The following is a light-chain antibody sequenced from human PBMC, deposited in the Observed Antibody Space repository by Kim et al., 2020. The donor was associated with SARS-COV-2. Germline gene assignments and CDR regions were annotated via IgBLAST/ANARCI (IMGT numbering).Light chain of an antibody. CDR1: SSNIGSNT. CDR3: QSYDNSLDVV. Sequence: ELTQPPSASGTPGQRVTISCSGSSSNIGSNTVNWYQQLPGTAPKLLIYSNNQRPSGVPDRFSGSKSGTSASLAISGLQAEDEADYYCQSYDNSLDVVFGGGTQLTVL. J-gene: IGLJ2*01. V-gene: IGLV1-44*01. CDR2: SNN.